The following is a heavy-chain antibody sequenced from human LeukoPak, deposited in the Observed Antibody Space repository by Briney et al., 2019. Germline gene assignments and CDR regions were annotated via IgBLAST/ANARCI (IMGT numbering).Heavy chain of an antibody. D-gene: IGHD1-26*01. CDR2: INPSGGST. J-gene: IGHJ4*02. Sequence: ASVKVSCKASGYTFTSYYMHWVRQAPGQGLEWMGIINPSGGSTSYAQKFQGRVTMTRDMSTSTVYMELSSLRSEDTAVYYCASDFTSFSRELGTDYWGQGTLVTVSS. V-gene: IGHV1-46*01. CDR1: GYTFTSYY. CDR3: ASDFTSFSRELGTDY.